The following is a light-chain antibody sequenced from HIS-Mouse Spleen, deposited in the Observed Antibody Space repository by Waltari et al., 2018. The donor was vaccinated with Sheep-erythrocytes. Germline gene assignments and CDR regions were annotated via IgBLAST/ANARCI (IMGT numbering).Light chain of an antibody. J-gene: IGLJ1*01. Sequence: QSALTQPRSVSGSPGQSVTISCTGTSSDVGGYNYVSCYQQHPGKAPKLMIYAVSKRPSGVPDRFSGSKSGNTASLTISGLQAEDEADYYCCSYAGSYNHVFATGTKVTVL. CDR3: CSYAGSYNHV. CDR1: SSDVGGYNY. V-gene: IGLV2-11*01. CDR2: AVS.